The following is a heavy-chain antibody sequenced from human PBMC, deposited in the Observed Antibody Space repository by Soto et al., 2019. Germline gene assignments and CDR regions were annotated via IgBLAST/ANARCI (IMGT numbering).Heavy chain of an antibody. CDR2: IRQDGGAQ. CDR1: GFTFTTYW. V-gene: IGHV3-7*03. Sequence: GSLRLSCVASGFTFTTYWMSWVRQAPGKGLQWVANIRQDGGAQYYVDSVKGRFTISRDNAKNSVYLQMDSLRVEDTAVYYCVRGGHGSGSYLGYSWGQGILVTVS. J-gene: IGHJ4*02. D-gene: IGHD3-10*01. CDR3: VRGGHGSGSYLGYS.